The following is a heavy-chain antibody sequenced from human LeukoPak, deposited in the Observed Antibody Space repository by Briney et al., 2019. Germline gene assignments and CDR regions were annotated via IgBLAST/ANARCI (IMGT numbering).Heavy chain of an antibody. CDR3: ARDRHCVNGVCHSPPGMDV. V-gene: IGHV3-33*08. J-gene: IGHJ6*02. CDR2: IWFDKNQ. Sequence: GGSLRLSCVASGFTFSSYGMHWVRQAPGKGLEWVADIWFDKNQHFADSVKGRFAISRDNSKNTVYLQINSLRAEDTAVYYCARDRHCVNGVCHSPPGMDVWGQGTTVTVSS. CDR1: GFTFSSYG. D-gene: IGHD2-8*01.